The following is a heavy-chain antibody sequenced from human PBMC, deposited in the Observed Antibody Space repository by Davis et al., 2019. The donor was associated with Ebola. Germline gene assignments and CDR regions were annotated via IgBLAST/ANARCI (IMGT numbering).Heavy chain of an antibody. J-gene: IGHJ3*02. D-gene: IGHD1-26*01. Sequence: PGGSLRLSCAASGFTFSIYGMHWVRQAPGKGLEWVAVIWYDGSNKYYADSVKGRFTISRDNSKNTLYLQMNSLRAEDTAVYYCARENEVGATPGAFDIWGQGTMVTVSS. CDR3: ARENEVGATPGAFDI. CDR2: IWYDGSNK. CDR1: GFTFSIYG. V-gene: IGHV3-33*01.